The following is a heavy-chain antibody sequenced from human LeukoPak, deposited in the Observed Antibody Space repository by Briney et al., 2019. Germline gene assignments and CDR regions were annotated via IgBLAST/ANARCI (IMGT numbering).Heavy chain of an antibody. J-gene: IGHJ3*02. Sequence: GGSLRLSCAASGFTVSSNYMSWVRQAPGKGLEWVSVIYSAGSTYYADSVKGRFTISRDNSKNTLYLQMNSLRAEDTAVYYCARDHPLAVAGAFDIWGQGTMVTVSS. D-gene: IGHD6-19*01. CDR3: ARDHPLAVAGAFDI. V-gene: IGHV3-66*01. CDR1: GFTVSSNY. CDR2: IYSAGST.